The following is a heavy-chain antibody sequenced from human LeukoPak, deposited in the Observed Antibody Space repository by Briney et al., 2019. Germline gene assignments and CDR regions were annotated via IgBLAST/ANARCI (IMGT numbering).Heavy chain of an antibody. CDR2: IIPIFGTA. V-gene: IGHV1-69*13. Sequence: GASVKVSCKASGGTFSSYAISWVRQAPGQGLEWMGGIIPIFGTANYAQKFQGRVTITADESTSTAYMELSSLRSEDTAVYYCARGSGIAARRVPYYYGMDVWGQGTTVTVSS. J-gene: IGHJ6*02. CDR3: ARGSGIAARRVPYYYGMDV. D-gene: IGHD6-6*01. CDR1: GGTFSSYA.